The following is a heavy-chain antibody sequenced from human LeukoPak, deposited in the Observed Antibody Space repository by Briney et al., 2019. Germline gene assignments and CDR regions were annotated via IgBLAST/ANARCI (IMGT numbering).Heavy chain of an antibody. V-gene: IGHV3-30*18. CDR3: AKGGLRYFDWPDY. D-gene: IGHD3-9*01. J-gene: IGHJ4*02. Sequence: GRSLRLSCAASGFTFSSYGMHWVRQAPGKGLEWVAVISYDGSNKYYADSVKGRFTISRDNSKNTLYLQMNSLRAEDTAVYYCAKGGLRYFDWPDYWGQGTLVTVSS. CDR2: ISYDGSNK. CDR1: GFTFSSYG.